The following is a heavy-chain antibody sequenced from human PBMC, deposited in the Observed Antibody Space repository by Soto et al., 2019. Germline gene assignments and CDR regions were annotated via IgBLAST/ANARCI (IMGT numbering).Heavy chain of an antibody. CDR2: VSPDGVNT. J-gene: IGHJ4*01. V-gene: IGHV3-64*01. D-gene: IGHD4-17*01. CDR1: GFTFSTTT. CDR3: ARDEYADYIFTY. Sequence: PGGSLRLSCAGSGFTFSTTTLHWVRQAPGKGLEYVSAVSPDGVNTYYANSVKGRFTISRDNSKNTLYLQMGSLRTEDMGVYYCARDEYADYIFTYWGRGTLVTVSS.